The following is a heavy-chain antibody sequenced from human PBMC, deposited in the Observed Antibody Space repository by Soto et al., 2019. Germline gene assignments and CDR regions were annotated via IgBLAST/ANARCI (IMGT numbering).Heavy chain of an antibody. J-gene: IGHJ5*02. D-gene: IGHD3-22*01. Sequence: QVQLQESGPGLVKPSQTLSLTCTVSGGSISSGGYYWSWIRQHPGKGLEWIGYIYYSGSTYYNPSLKSRVTISVDTXXXXXSLKLSSVXXXXXXXYYCARVXXXXXXXDSSGYQASXXXXXXPWGQG. V-gene: IGHV4-31*03. CDR1: GGSISSGGYY. CDR3: ARVXXXXXXXDSSGYQASXXXXXXP. CDR2: IYYSGST.